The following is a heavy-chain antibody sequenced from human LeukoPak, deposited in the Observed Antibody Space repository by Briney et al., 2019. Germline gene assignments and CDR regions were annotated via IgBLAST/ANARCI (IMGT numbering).Heavy chain of an antibody. CDR3: ASLRVMVPNYFDY. V-gene: IGHV4-59*08. CDR2: IYYSGST. D-gene: IGHD6-13*01. Sequence: SETLSLTCTVSGGSISNYYWSWIRQPPGKGLEWIGYIYYSGSTSYNPSLKSRLTISVDTSKKQFSLKLNSVTAADTAVYYCASLRVMVPNYFDYWGQGTLVTVSS. J-gene: IGHJ4*02. CDR1: GGSISNYY.